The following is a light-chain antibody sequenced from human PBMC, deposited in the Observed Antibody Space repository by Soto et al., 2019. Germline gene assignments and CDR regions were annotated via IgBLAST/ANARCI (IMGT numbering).Light chain of an antibody. CDR1: QSISSW. CDR2: KAS. V-gene: IGKV1-5*03. CDR3: QQYSSYSRYT. J-gene: IGKJ2*01. Sequence: DIQMTQSPSTLSASVGDRVTITCRASQSISSWLAWYQQRPGKAPNLLIYKASTLESGVPSRFSGSGSETEFTLTISSLQPDYFATYYCQQYSSYSRYTFGQGTKLEIK.